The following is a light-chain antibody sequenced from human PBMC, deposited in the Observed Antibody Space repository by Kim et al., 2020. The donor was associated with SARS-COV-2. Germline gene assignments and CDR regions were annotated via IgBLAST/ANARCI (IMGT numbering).Light chain of an antibody. CDR3: QQYGSSPYT. V-gene: IGKV3-20*01. CDR1: QSVSSSY. Sequence: EIVLTQSPGTLSLSPGERATLSCRASQSVSSSYLAWYQQKPGQAPRLLIYGASSRATGITDRFSGSGSGTDFTLTISRLEPEDFAVYYCQQYGSSPYTFGQGTKLDI. J-gene: IGKJ2*01. CDR2: GAS.